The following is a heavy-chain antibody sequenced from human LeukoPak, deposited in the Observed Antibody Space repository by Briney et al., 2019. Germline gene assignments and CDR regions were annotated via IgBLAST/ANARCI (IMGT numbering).Heavy chain of an antibody. CDR1: GGTFSSYT. CDR2: IISIFDTA. V-gene: IGHV1-69*13. CDR3: ATEYSGYLAAFDS. Sequence: GASVKVSCKASGGTFSSYTIRWVRQAPGQGLEWMGGIISIFDTANYAQKFQGRVTITADESTSTAYMELSSLRSEDTAVYYCATEYSGYLAAFDSWGQGTLVTVSS. J-gene: IGHJ4*02. D-gene: IGHD5-12*01.